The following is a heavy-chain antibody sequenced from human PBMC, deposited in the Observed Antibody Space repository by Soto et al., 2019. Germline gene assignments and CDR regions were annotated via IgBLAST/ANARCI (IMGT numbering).Heavy chain of an antibody. V-gene: IGHV4-59*01. D-gene: IGHD2-15*01. CDR2: IYYSGST. J-gene: IGHJ6*03. Sequence: SSETLSLTCTVSGGSISSYYWSWIRQPPGKGLEWIGYIYYSGSTNYNPSLKSRVTISVDTSKNQFSLKLSSVTAADTAVYYCARGRAEGYCSGGSCPYYYYYMDVWGKGTTVTVSS. CDR1: GGSISSYY. CDR3: ARGRAEGYCSGGSCPYYYYYMDV.